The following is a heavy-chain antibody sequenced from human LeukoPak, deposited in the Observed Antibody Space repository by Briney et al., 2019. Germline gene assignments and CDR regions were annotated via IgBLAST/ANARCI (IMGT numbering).Heavy chain of an antibody. D-gene: IGHD5-18*01. CDR3: ARDISGYSYALVP. J-gene: IGHJ5*02. Sequence: GGSLRLSCAASGFTFSDYYMSWLRQAPGKGLEWVSYISSSGSTIYYADSVKGRFTISRDNAKNSLYLQMNSLRAEDTAVYYCARDISGYSYALVPWGQGTLVTVSS. CDR2: ISSSGSTI. V-gene: IGHV3-11*01. CDR1: GFTFSDYY.